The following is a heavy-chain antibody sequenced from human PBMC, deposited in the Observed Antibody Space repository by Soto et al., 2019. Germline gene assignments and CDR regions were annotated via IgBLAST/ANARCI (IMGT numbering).Heavy chain of an antibody. CDR2: ISGSGGST. CDR1: GFTFSSYA. V-gene: IGHV3-23*01. CDR3: AKDKEGYCSGVSCYSGDY. D-gene: IGHD2-15*01. J-gene: IGHJ4*02. Sequence: EVQLLESGGGLVQPGGSLRLSCAASGFTFSSYAMSWVRQAPGKGLEWVSAISGSGGSTYYADSVKGLFTISRDNSKNTLDLQMNRLRADDTAVYDWAKDKEGYCSGVSCYSGDYWGQGTLVTVSS.